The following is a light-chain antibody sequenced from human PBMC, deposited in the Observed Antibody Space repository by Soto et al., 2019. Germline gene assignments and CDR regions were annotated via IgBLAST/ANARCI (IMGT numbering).Light chain of an antibody. CDR3: QQRSDWPVT. CDR2: DAS. J-gene: IGKJ1*01. V-gene: IGKV3-11*01. Sequence: EIVLTQSPATLSLSPGERATLSCRASQNVNSYFAWYQQKPGQAPRLLIYDASNRATGIPARFSGSGSGPDFTLTISSLEPEDFAIYYCQQRSDWPVTFGQGTKVEIK. CDR1: QNVNSY.